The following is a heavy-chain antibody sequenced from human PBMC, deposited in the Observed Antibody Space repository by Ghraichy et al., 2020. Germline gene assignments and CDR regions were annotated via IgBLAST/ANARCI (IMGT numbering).Heavy chain of an antibody. CDR2: IYSDGRT. Sequence: SQTLSLTCGVFGSSISNYYWTWMRHAPGKGLEWIGYIYSDGRTMYNPSLTSRVTLSVDTTKNQFSLNLHPVTAADTAVYFCVRHRVRENNNSGWLFDYWGQGMLVIVS. CDR3: VRHRVRENNNSGWLFDY. J-gene: IGHJ4*02. D-gene: IGHD6-19*01. V-gene: IGHV4-59*08. CDR1: GSSISNYY.